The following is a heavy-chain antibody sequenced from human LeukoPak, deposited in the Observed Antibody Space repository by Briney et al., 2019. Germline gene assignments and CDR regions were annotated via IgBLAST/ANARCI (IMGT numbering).Heavy chain of an antibody. V-gene: IGHV3-74*01. CDR2: INSDGSST. CDR1: GFTFSSYW. D-gene: IGHD3-22*01. Sequence: GGSLRLSCAASGFTFSSYWMHWVRQAPGKGLVWVSRINSDGSSTSYADSVKGRFTISRDNAKNTLYLQMYSLRAEDTAVYYCARGLSSGYYLNVWGQGTTVTVSS. CDR3: ARGLSSGYYLNV. J-gene: IGHJ6*02.